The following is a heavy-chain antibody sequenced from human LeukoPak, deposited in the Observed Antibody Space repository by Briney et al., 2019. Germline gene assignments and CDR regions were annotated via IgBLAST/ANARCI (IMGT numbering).Heavy chain of an antibody. J-gene: IGHJ5*02. CDR2: INPNSGGT. V-gene: IGHV1-2*02. Sequence: ASVKVSCKASGYTFTGYYMHWVRQAPGQGLEWMGWINPNSGGTNYAQKFQGRVTMTRDTSISTAYMELSRLRSDDTAVYYCARGVYDSSGYSWFDPWGQGTLVTVSS. CDR3: ARGVYDSSGYSWFDP. D-gene: IGHD3-22*01. CDR1: GYTFTGYY.